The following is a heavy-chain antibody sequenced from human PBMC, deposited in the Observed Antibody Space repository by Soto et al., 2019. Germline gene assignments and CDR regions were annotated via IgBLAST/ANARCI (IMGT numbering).Heavy chain of an antibody. CDR3: ARGRSSTSPYPIGY. J-gene: IGHJ4*02. Sequence: SEALSLTCTVSGGSISSGGYYWSWIRQHPGKGLEWIGYIYYSGSTYYNPSLKSRVTISVDTSKNQFSLKLSSVTAADTAVYYCARGRSSTSPYPIGYWGQGTLVTVSS. V-gene: IGHV4-31*03. CDR1: GGSISSGGYY. D-gene: IGHD2-2*01. CDR2: IYYSGST.